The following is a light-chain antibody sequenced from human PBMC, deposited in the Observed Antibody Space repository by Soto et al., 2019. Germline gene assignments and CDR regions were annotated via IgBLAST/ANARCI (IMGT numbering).Light chain of an antibody. J-gene: IGKJ4*01. V-gene: IGKV3-11*01. CDR3: QQRSDSPST. CDR1: QSVSSY. Sequence: EIVLTQSPATLSLSPGERATLSCRASQSVSSYLAWYQQKPGQAPRLLIYDASNRATGIPARFSGSGSGTDFTLTISSLEPDDFAVYYCQQRSDSPSTFGRGTKVQIK. CDR2: DAS.